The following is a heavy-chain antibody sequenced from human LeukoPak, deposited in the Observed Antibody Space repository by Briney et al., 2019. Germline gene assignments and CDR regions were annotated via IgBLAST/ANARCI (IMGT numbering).Heavy chain of an antibody. CDR3: TRVNVLLWFGELFFDY. J-gene: IGHJ4*02. D-gene: IGHD3-10*01. Sequence: SGGSLRLSCTASGFTFGDYAMSWVRQAPGKGLEWVGFIRSKAYGGTTEYAESVKGRFTISRDDSKSIAYLQMNSLKTEDTAVYYCTRVNVLLWFGELFFDYWGQGTLVTVSS. CDR1: GFTFGDYA. V-gene: IGHV3-49*04. CDR2: IRSKAYGGTT.